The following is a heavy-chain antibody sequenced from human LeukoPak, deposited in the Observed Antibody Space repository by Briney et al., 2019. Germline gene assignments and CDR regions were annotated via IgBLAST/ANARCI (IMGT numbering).Heavy chain of an antibody. J-gene: IGHJ4*02. CDR2: IRYDGSNK. CDR3: AKDYYDSSGYRCGDY. D-gene: IGHD3-22*01. V-gene: IGHV3-30*02. Sequence: GGSLRLSCAASGFTFSSHGMHWVRQAPGKGLEWVAFIRYDGSNKYYADSVKGRFTISRDNSKNTLYLQMNSLRAEDTAVYYCAKDYYDSSGYRCGDYWGQGTLVTVSS. CDR1: GFTFSSHG.